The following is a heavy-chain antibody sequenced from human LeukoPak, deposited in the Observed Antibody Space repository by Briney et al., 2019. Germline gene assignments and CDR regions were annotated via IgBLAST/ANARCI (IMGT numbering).Heavy chain of an antibody. D-gene: IGHD2-21*01. CDR2: IARYGNT. CDR3: ARLDQLIVDYWYFDL. CDR1: GGPVSGYY. V-gene: IGHV4-34*01. J-gene: IGHJ2*01. Sequence: SETLSLTCGVSGGPVSGYYWSWLRQSPGKGLEWIGEIARYGNTNYNPSLKSRVIISKDTSKSQISLTLISLTAADTAVYFCARLDQLIVDYWYFDLWGRGTQVTVSS.